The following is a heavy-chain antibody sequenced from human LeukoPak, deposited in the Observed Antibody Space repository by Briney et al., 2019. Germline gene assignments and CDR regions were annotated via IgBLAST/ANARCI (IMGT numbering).Heavy chain of an antibody. Sequence: SETLSLTCTVSGGSISSYYWSWIRQPPGKGLEWIGYIYYSGSTNYNPSLKSRVTISVDTSKNQFSLKLSSVTAADTAVYYCARQTRGYSGYEPYYYYYMDVWGKGTTVTVSS. CDR1: GGSISSYY. CDR3: ARQTRGYSGYEPYYYYYMDV. CDR2: IYYSGST. J-gene: IGHJ6*03. D-gene: IGHD5-12*01. V-gene: IGHV4-59*12.